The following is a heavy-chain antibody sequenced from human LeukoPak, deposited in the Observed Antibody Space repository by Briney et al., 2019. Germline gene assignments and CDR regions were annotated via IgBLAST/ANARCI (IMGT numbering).Heavy chain of an antibody. CDR1: GGSISSYY. D-gene: IGHD3-22*01. Sequence: PSETLSLTCTVSGGSISSYYSSWIRQPAGKGLEWIGRIYTSGSTNYNPSLKSRVTMSVDTSKNQFSLKLSSVTAAGTAVYYCARDTMRVVDYGMHVWGQVTTVTVSS. J-gene: IGHJ6*02. CDR3: ARDTMRVVDYGMHV. V-gene: IGHV4-4*07. CDR2: IYTSGST.